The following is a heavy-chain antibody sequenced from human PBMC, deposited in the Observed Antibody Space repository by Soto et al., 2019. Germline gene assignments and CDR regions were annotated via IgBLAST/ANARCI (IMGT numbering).Heavy chain of an antibody. CDR2: ISSSGTSA. J-gene: IGHJ4*02. CDR3: ARDRGAVTGQYFDY. D-gene: IGHD6-19*01. CDR1: GFTFSAVY. V-gene: IGHV3-11*05. Sequence: QVQLEESGGGLVKPGGSLRLSCAASGFTFSAVYMSWIRQAPNKGLEYISYISSSGTSANYADSVKGRFTISRDNAKNSLYLQMNSLRAEDTAVYYCARDRGAVTGQYFDYWGQGDRVTVSS.